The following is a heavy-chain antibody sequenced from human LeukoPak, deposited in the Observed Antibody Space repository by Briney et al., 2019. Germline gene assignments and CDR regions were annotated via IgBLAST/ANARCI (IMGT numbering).Heavy chain of an antibody. Sequence: PGGSLRLSCAASGFTLSSYTMHWVRQAPGKGLEWVAVISYDGSNKYYADSVKGRFTISRDNSKNTLYLQMNSLRAEDTAVYYCAREAYYYGSGSYEDAFDIWGQGTMVTVSS. CDR3: AREAYYYGSGSYEDAFDI. CDR2: ISYDGSNK. D-gene: IGHD3-10*01. J-gene: IGHJ3*02. CDR1: GFTLSSYT. V-gene: IGHV3-30-3*01.